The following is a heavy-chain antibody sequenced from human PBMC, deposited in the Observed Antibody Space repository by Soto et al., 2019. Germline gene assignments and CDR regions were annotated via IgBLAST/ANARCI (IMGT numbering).Heavy chain of an antibody. J-gene: IGHJ4*02. CDR1: GFTFGDSA. CDR2: IRSKPNNYAT. V-gene: IGHV3-73*01. Sequence: EVQLVESGGGLVQPGGSLKLSCAASGFTFGDSAMHWVRQASGKGLEWVGRIRSKPNNYATAYAASVTGRFTISRDDSKNAAYLQMDGLKSEDTAVYYCTRHLSDWWGQGTLVTVSS. CDR3: TRHLSDW.